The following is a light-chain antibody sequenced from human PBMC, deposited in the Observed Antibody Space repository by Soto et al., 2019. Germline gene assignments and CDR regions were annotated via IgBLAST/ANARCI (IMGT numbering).Light chain of an antibody. CDR3: KQYKEWPPFT. CDR2: YIS. Sequence: DIVMTQSPATLSVSPGETASLSCRASQSAGNFLAWYQQKPGQAPRLLIYYISTRATGIPARFSGSGSGTEFTLTINSLQSEDFAVYYCKQYKEWPPFTFGQGTRLEIK. J-gene: IGKJ5*01. CDR1: QSAGNF. V-gene: IGKV3D-15*01.